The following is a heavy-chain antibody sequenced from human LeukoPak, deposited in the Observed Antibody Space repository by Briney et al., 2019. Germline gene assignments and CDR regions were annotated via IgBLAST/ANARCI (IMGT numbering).Heavy chain of an antibody. CDR1: GGSISSYY. Sequence: PSETLSLTCTVSGGSISSYYWSWIRQPPGKGLEWIGYIYYSGSTNYNPSLKSRVTISVDTSKNQFSLKLSSVTAADTAVYYCARARVTIFGVAAGAFDIWGQGTMVTVSS. D-gene: IGHD3-3*01. J-gene: IGHJ3*02. V-gene: IGHV4-59*01. CDR3: ARARVTIFGVAAGAFDI. CDR2: IYYSGST.